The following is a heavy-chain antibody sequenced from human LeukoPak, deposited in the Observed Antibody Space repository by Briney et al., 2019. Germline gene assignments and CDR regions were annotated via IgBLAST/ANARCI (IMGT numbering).Heavy chain of an antibody. CDR3: AKDPDIVGATTPDY. CDR1: GFTFSSYA. V-gene: IGHV3-23*01. CDR2: ISGSGGST. J-gene: IGHJ4*02. D-gene: IGHD1-26*01. Sequence: GGSLRLSCAASGFTFSSYAMSWVRHAPGKGLEWVSAISGSGGSTYYADSVKGRFTISRDNSKNTLYLQMNSLRAEDTAVYYCAKDPDIVGATTPDYWRQGTLVTVSS.